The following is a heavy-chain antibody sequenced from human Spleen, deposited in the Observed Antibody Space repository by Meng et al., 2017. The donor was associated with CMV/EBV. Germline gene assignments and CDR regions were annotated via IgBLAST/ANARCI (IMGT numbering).Heavy chain of an antibody. D-gene: IGHD1-7*01. CDR3: ARDGAAVLNYHWYFDQ. Sequence: GESLKISCAASGFTFSSYSMNWVRQAPGKGLEWVAVISFDGRNKHYADSVKGRFTISRDNSGNTLYLQMNSLNTNDPGVYYCARDGAAVLNYHWYFDQWGQGTLVTVSS. CDR2: ISFDGRNK. CDR1: GFTFSSYS. J-gene: IGHJ4*02. V-gene: IGHV3-30*03.